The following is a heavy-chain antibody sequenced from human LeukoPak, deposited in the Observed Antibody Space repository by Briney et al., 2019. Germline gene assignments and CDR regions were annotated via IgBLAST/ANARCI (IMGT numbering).Heavy chain of an antibody. V-gene: IGHV4-4*07. CDR1: GGSINNYY. CDR3: ARDWSSRKAFDM. CDR2: IYTSRSS. Sequence: SDALSLTCTVPGGSINNYYWSWIPQPAGKGREWIGRIYTSRSSNYSPSHKSRVTMSTDTSKNQYSLRLSSVTAADTAVYYCARDWSSRKAFDMWGQGTMVTVSS. J-gene: IGHJ3*02. D-gene: IGHD6-13*01.